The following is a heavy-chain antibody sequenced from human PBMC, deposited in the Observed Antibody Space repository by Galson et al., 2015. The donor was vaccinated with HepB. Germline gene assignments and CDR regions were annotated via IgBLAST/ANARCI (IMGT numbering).Heavy chain of an antibody. Sequence: QSGAEVKKPGESLKISCKGSGYSFTSYWIGWVRQMPGKGLEWMGIIYPDDSDTRYSPTFQGQVTISADKSISTAYLQWNSLKASDTAIYYCARLGEFYSDYAAYFDYWGQGTLVTVSS. D-gene: IGHD4-11*01. J-gene: IGHJ4*02. CDR3: ARLGEFYSDYAAYFDY. CDR2: IYPDDSDT. V-gene: IGHV5-51*01. CDR1: GYSFTSYW.